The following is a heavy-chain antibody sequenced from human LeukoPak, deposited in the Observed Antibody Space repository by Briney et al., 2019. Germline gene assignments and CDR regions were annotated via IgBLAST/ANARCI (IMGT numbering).Heavy chain of an antibody. D-gene: IGHD3-3*01. CDR3: ARGGYYDFWSGSFGWFDP. CDR1: GGSISSYY. CDR2: IYHSGST. V-gene: IGHV4-59*01. Sequence: SETLSLTCTVSGGSISSYYWSWIRQPPGKGLEWIGYIYHSGSTNYNPSLKSRVTISVDTSKNQFSLKLSSVTAADTAVYYCARGGYYDFWSGSFGWFDPWGQGTLVTVSS. J-gene: IGHJ5*02.